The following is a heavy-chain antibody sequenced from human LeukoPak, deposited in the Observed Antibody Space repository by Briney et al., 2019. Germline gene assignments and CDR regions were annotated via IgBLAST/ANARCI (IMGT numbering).Heavy chain of an antibody. Sequence: SETLSLTCAVYGGSFSGYYWSWIRQPPGKGLEWIGEINHSGSTYYNPSLKSRVTISVDTSKNQFSLKLSSVTAADTAVYYCARVLSDSSGYYYNYWGQGTLVTVSS. J-gene: IGHJ4*02. CDR3: ARVLSDSSGYYYNY. D-gene: IGHD3-22*01. V-gene: IGHV4-34*01. CDR2: INHSGST. CDR1: GGSFSGYY.